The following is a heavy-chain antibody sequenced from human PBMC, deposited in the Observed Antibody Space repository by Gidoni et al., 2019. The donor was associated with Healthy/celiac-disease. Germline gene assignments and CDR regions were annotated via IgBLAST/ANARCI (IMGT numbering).Heavy chain of an antibody. CDR1: GLTVRSEA. CDR3: ATDYYYDCSGPPGAFDI. V-gene: IGHV3-23*01. CDR2: ISGSGGST. Sequence: EVQLWESGGGLVQPGGSRRHSCGASGLTVRSEALSWVRQAPGKGRARVSSISGSGGSTYYADSVKGRFPISRDNSNNSLYLQMNSLRAEDPAVYYCATDYYYDCSGPPGAFDIWGQGTMVTVSS. J-gene: IGHJ3*02. D-gene: IGHD3-22*01.